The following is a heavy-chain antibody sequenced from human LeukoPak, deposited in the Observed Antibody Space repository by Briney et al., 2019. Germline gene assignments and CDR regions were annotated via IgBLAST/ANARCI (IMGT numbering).Heavy chain of an antibody. D-gene: IGHD3-22*01. J-gene: IGHJ3*02. CDR1: GGSISSSSYY. CDR3: ARVRYDSSGYYLVADDAFDI. Sequence: SETLSLTCTVSGGSISSSSYYWGWIRQPPGKGLEWIGSIYYSGSTYYNPSLKSRVTISVDTSKNQFSLKLSSVTAADTAVCYCARVRYDSSGYYLVADDAFDIWGQGTMVTVSS. V-gene: IGHV4-39*07. CDR2: IYYSGST.